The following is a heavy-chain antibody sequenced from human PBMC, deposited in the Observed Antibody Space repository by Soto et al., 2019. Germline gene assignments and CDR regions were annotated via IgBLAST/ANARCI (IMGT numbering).Heavy chain of an antibody. J-gene: IGHJ5*02. V-gene: IGHV4-30-4*01. CDR3: ARLRFLEWSTNPRWFDP. D-gene: IGHD3-3*01. Sequence: QVQLQESGPGLVKPSQTLSLTCTVSGGSISSGDYYWSWIRQPPGKVLEWIGYIYYSGSTYYNPSLKSRVTISVDTSKNQFSLKLSSVTAADTAVYYCARLRFLEWSTNPRWFDPWGQGTLVTVSS. CDR1: GGSISSGDYY. CDR2: IYYSGST.